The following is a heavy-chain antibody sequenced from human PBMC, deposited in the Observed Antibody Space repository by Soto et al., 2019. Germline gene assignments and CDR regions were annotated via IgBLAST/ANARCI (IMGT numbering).Heavy chain of an antibody. J-gene: IGHJ5*02. CDR2: ISGSGGDT. CDR3: AKSDILTGYYRPYNWFDP. V-gene: IGHV3-23*01. D-gene: IGHD3-9*01. CDR1: GFTFTSYA. Sequence: PGGSLRLSCSASGFTFTSYAMSWVRQAPGKGLEWVSGISGSGGDTKSADSVKGRFTISRDNFKNMLYLQMNSLRAEDTAVYYCAKSDILTGYYRPYNWFDPWGQGTLVTVSS.